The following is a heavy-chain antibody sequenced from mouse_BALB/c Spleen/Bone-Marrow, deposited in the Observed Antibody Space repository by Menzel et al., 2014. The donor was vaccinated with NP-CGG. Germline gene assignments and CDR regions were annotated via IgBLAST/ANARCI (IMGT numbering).Heavy chain of an antibody. V-gene: IGHV1-4*01. CDR3: TIRYYAIDY. D-gene: IGHD1-1*01. CDR2: INPSSAYT. J-gene: IGHJ4*01. Sequence: VQLQQSGAELARPGASVKMSCQASGYTFTRYTMHWEKQRPGQGLEWIGYINPSSAYTNYNQKFKDKATLTADKSSSTAYMQLSSLTSEDSAVYYCTIRYYAIDYWGQGTSVTVSS. CDR1: GYTFTRYT.